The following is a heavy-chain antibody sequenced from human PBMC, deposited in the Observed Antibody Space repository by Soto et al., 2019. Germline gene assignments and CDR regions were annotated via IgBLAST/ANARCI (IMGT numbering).Heavy chain of an antibody. CDR3: AKSADSSSWFIPHAFDI. CDR2: ISWNSGSI. Sequence: GGSLRLSCAASGFTFDDYAMHWVRQAPGKGLEWVSGISWNSGSIGYADSVKGRFTISRDNAKNSLYLQMNSLRAEDTALYYCAKSADSSSWFIPHAFDIWGQGTMVTVSS. V-gene: IGHV3-9*01. CDR1: GFTFDDYA. D-gene: IGHD6-13*01. J-gene: IGHJ3*02.